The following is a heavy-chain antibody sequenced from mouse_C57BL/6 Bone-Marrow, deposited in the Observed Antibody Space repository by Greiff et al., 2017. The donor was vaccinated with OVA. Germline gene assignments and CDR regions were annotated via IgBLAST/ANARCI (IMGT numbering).Heavy chain of an antibody. D-gene: IGHD4-1*01. CDR3: ATRTGYYFDY. Sequence: VKLMASGPELVKPGASVKLSCKASGYTFTSYDINWLKQRPGQGLEWIGWIYPRDGSTKYNEKFKGKATLTVDTSSSTAYMELHSLTSEDSAVYFCATRTGYYFDYWGQGTTLTVSS. CDR2: IYPRDGST. J-gene: IGHJ2*01. CDR1: GYTFTSYD. V-gene: IGHV1-85*01.